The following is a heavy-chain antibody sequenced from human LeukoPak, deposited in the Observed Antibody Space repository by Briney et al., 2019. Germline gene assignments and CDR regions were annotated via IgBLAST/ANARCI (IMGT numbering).Heavy chain of an antibody. CDR2: IWYDGSNK. CDR3: AVVVQQGDV. CDR1: GFTFSSYG. Sequence: GGPLRLSCAASGFTFSSYGMHWVRQAPGKGLEWVAVIWYDGSNKYYADSVKGQFTISRDNSKNTLYLQMNSLRAEDTAVYYCAVVVQQGDVWGQGTTVTVSS. J-gene: IGHJ6*02. D-gene: IGHD3-22*01. V-gene: IGHV3-33*01.